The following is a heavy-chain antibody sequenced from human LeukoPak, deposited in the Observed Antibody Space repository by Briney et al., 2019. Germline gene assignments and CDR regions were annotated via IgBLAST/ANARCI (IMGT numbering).Heavy chain of an antibody. Sequence: GGSLRLSCAASGFTFSDYYMSWIRQAPGKGLEWVSAISGSGGSTYYADSVKGRFTISRDNSKNTLYLQMNSLRAEDTAVYYCAKPLYYDSSGRSFFWYFDLWGRGTLVTVSS. V-gene: IGHV3-23*01. CDR1: GFTFSDYY. D-gene: IGHD3-22*01. J-gene: IGHJ2*01. CDR2: ISGSGGST. CDR3: AKPLYYDSSGRSFFWYFDL.